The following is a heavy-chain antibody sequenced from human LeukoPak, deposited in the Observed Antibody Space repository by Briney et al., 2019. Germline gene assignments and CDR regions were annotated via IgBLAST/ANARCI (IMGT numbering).Heavy chain of an antibody. Sequence: SETLSLTCAVSGGSISSNDWWSWVRQPPGKGLEWIGRIYTSGSTNYNPSLKSRVTMSVDTSKNQFSLKLSSVTAADTAVYYCARAPYSSSWWDTFDYWGQGTLVTVSS. D-gene: IGHD6-13*01. V-gene: IGHV4-4*02. CDR3: ARAPYSSSWWDTFDY. CDR1: GGSISSNDW. CDR2: IYTSGST. J-gene: IGHJ4*02.